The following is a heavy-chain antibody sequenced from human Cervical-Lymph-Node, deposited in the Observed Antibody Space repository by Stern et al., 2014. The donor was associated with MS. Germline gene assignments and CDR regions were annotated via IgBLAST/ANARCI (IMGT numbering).Heavy chain of an antibody. V-gene: IGHV3-30*01. J-gene: IGHJ6*02. CDR3: ARVWTTFSVHYYYGMDV. D-gene: IGHD2/OR15-2a*01. CDR1: GFTLSSYA. Sequence: VQLESGGGVVQPGRSLRLSCAASGFTLSSYALHWVRQAPGKGLAWVAVISYDGSDKYYANSVKGRFTISRDNSKNTLDLQMNSLRPEDTAVYYCARVWTTFSVHYYYGMDVWGQGTTVTVSS. CDR2: ISYDGSDK.